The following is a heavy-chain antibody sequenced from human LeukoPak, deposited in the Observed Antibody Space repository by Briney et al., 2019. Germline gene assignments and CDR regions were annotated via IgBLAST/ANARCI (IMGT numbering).Heavy chain of an antibody. J-gene: IGHJ4*02. V-gene: IGHV1-46*01. CDR1: GYTFTSYY. D-gene: IGHD3-3*01. CDR2: INPSGGST. CDR3: ARRPEGAYYDFWSGYYFDY. Sequence: ASVKVSCKASGYTFTSYYMHWVRQAPGQGLEWMGIINPSGGSTSYAQKFQGRVTMTRDTSTSTVYMELSSLRSEDTAVYYCARRPEGAYYDFWSGYYFDYWGQGTLVTVSS.